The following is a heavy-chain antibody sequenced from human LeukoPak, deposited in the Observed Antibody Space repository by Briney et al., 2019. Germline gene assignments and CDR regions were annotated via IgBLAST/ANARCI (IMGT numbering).Heavy chain of an antibody. Sequence: PGGSLRLSCAASGFTFSSYAMSWVRPAPGKGLEWVSAISGSGGSTYYADSVKGRFTISRDNSKNTLYLQMNSLRAEDTAVYYCAKDRPELEYYYDSSGSAADDAFDIWGQGTMVTVSS. V-gene: IGHV3-23*01. D-gene: IGHD3-22*01. J-gene: IGHJ3*02. CDR1: GFTFSSYA. CDR2: ISGSGGST. CDR3: AKDRPELEYYYDSSGSAADDAFDI.